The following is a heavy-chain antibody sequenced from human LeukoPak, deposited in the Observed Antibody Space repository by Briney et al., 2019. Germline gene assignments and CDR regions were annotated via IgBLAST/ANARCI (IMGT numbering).Heavy chain of an antibody. D-gene: IGHD4-23*01. CDR2: IWYDGSNK. CDR1: GFTFSSYG. Sequence: GSLRLSCAASGFTFSSYGMHWVRQAPGKGLEWVAVIWYDGSNKYYADSVKGRFTISRDNSKNTLYLQMNSLRAEDTAVYYRAKENGGNSFDYWGQGTLVTVSS. J-gene: IGHJ4*02. CDR3: AKENGGNSFDY. V-gene: IGHV3-33*06.